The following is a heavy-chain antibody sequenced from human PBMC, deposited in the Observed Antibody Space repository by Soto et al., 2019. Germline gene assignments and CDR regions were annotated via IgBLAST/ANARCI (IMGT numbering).Heavy chain of an antibody. J-gene: IGHJ4*02. CDR1: GFSLSTGGVG. V-gene: IGHV2-5*02. Sequence: QITLKESGPTLVKPTQTLTLNCTFSGFSLSTGGVGVGWIRQPPGKALEWLALIYWDDDKRYSPSLKSRLTITKDTSKNQVVLTMTNMDPVDTATYYCARVHGAAAGDSFDYWGQGTLVTVSS. CDR3: ARVHGAAAGDSFDY. CDR2: IYWDDDK. D-gene: IGHD6-13*01.